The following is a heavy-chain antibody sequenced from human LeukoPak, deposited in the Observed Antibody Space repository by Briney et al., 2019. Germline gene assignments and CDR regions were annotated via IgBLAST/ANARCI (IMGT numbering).Heavy chain of an antibody. CDR2: IYHSGST. J-gene: IGHJ5*02. Sequence: MTSGTLSLTCAVSGGSISSSNWWSWVRQPPGKGLEWIGEIYHSGSTNYNPSLKSRVTISVDKSKNQFSLKLSSVTAADTAVYYCAKASVGARFFDPWGQGTLVTVSS. V-gene: IGHV4-4*02. D-gene: IGHD1-26*01. CDR3: AKASVGARFFDP. CDR1: GGSISSSNW.